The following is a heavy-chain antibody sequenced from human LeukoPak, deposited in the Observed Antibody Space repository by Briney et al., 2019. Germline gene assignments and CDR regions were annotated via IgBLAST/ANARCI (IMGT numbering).Heavy chain of an antibody. CDR1: GGSITSNNYY. CDR3: ARGGMAGSWFTGGYYYYYGMDV. V-gene: IGHV4-39*07. D-gene: IGHD6-13*01. J-gene: IGHJ6*02. Sequence: SETLSLTCTVSGGSITSNNYYWGWIRQPPGKGLEWIGNIYYSGNTYYNPSLKSRVTISVDTSKNQFSLKLSSVTAADTAVYYCARGGMAGSWFTGGYYYYYGMDVWGQGTTVTVSS. CDR2: IYYSGNT.